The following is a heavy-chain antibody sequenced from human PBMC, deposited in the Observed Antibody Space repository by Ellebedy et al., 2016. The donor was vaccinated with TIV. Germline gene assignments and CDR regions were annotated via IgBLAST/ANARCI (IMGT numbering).Heavy chain of an antibody. J-gene: IGHJ4*02. D-gene: IGHD4-17*01. Sequence: SETLSLTXAVNGGSFSGYFWSWIRQAPGKGLEWIGEINHAAVTAYNPSLKSRMSMSVDVSNNQVSLTLRSVTAADTAVYYCARLSAQSGTSVTTVGLDSWGQGTLVTVSS. V-gene: IGHV4-34*01. CDR3: ARLSAQSGTSVTTVGLDS. CDR2: INHAAVT. CDR1: GGSFSGYF.